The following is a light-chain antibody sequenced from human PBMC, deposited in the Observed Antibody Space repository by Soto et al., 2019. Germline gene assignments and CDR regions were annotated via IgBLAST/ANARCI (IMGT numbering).Light chain of an antibody. CDR3: ASWDDRLNGPV. Sequence: QSVLTQPPSASGTPGQRVTNSCSGSSSNIGSSTVNWYQQLPGTAPKLLIYSNNRRPSGVPDRFSGSNSGTSASLAISGLHSDDEADYYCASWDDRLNGPVFGGGTKLTVL. CDR2: SNN. CDR1: SSNIGSST. V-gene: IGLV1-44*01. J-gene: IGLJ3*02.